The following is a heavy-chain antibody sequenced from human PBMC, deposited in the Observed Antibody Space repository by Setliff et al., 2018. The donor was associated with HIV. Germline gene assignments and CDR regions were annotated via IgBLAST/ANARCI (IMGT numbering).Heavy chain of an antibody. D-gene: IGHD1-26*01. CDR3: AREVGAPDYFDS. CDR2: ISSSSSYI. CDR1: GFTFRSYE. Sequence: GGSLRLSCAASGFTFRSYEMNWVRQAPGKGLEWVSSISSSSSYIYYADSVKGRFTISRDNAKNSLYLQLNSLRADDTSVYYCAREVGAPDYFDSWARERWSPSPQ. V-gene: IGHV3-21*01. J-gene: IGHJ4*02.